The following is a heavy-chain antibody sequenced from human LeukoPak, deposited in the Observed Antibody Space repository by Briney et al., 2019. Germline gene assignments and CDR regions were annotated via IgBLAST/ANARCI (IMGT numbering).Heavy chain of an antibody. D-gene: IGHD3-10*01. CDR1: GYTFTGYY. J-gene: IGHJ5*02. Sequence: ASVKVSCKASGYTFTGYYMHWVRQAPGQGLEWMGWINPNSGGTNYAQKFQGRVTMTRDTSISTAYMELSRLRSDDTAVYYCARDNLLWFGGYNWFNPWGQGTLVTVSS. CDR2: INPNSGGT. CDR3: ARDNLLWFGGYNWFNP. V-gene: IGHV1-2*02.